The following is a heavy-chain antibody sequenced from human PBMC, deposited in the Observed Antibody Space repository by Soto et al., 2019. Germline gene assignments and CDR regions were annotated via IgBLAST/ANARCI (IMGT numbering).Heavy chain of an antibody. CDR3: VRVVAIPGYPDN. CDR1: GGTFSSYA. J-gene: IGHJ4*02. D-gene: IGHD6-25*01. CDR2: IVPIVDTS. Sequence: QVQLVQSGAEVRQPASSVKVSCKTSGGTFSSYAISWVRQAPGQGLEWMGGIVPIVDTSTYAQKFQGRVTITADESTSTVHMELSRLRSDDTAVYYCVRVVAIPGYPDNWGQGTLVTVSS. V-gene: IGHV1-69*12.